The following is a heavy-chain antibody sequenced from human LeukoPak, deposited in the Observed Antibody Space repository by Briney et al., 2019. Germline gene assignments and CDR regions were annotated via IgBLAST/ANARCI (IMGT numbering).Heavy chain of an antibody. Sequence: GGSLRLSCAASGFTFSNYEMNWVRQAPGKGLEWVSYISSGSSSIFYADSVKGRFTISRDNAKNSLYLQMNSLRVEDTAVYYCARGGIAARFAYWGQGTLVTVSA. CDR1: GFTFSNYE. CDR3: ARGGIAARFAY. CDR2: ISSGSSSI. J-gene: IGHJ4*02. V-gene: IGHV3-48*03. D-gene: IGHD6-6*01.